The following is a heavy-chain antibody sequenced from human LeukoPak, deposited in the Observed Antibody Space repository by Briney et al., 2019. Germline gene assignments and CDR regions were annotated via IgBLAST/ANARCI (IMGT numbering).Heavy chain of an antibody. CDR1: GFTSSNYA. J-gene: IGHJ4*02. CDR3: AKEVECSSTSCYVDY. Sequence: PGGSLRLSCAASGFTSSNYAMTWVRQAPGKGLEWVSGISGSDGSTNYADSVKGRFTISRENSKNTLYLQMNSLRAEDTAVYYCAKEVECSSTSCYVDYWGQGTLVTVSS. CDR2: ISGSDGST. D-gene: IGHD2-2*01. V-gene: IGHV3-23*01.